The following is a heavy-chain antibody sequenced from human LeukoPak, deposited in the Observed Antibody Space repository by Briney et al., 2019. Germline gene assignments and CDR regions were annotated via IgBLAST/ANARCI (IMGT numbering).Heavy chain of an antibody. D-gene: IGHD5-12*01. V-gene: IGHV3-23*01. CDR3: AKDEIVATNHDY. CDR1: GFTFNSYA. Sequence: GGSLRLSCAASGFTFNSYAMSWVRQAPGKGLEWVSAISGSGGSTYYADSVKGRFTISRDNSKNTLYLQMNSLRAEDTAVYYCAKDEIVATNHDYWGQGTLVTVSS. J-gene: IGHJ4*02. CDR2: ISGSGGST.